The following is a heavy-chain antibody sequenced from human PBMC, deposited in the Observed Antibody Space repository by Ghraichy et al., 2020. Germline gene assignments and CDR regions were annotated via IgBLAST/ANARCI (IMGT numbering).Heavy chain of an antibody. CDR3: ARLGASTVTL. V-gene: IGHV3-74*01. J-gene: IGHJ4*02. D-gene: IGHD4-17*01. CDR2: INSDGSST. CDR1: GFTFSNYW. Sequence: GRSLRLSCAASGFTFSNYWMHWVRQAPGKGLVWVSRINSDGSSTSYADSVKGRFTISRDNAKNTLYLQMNSLRAEDTAVFYCARLGASTVTLWGRGTLVTVSS.